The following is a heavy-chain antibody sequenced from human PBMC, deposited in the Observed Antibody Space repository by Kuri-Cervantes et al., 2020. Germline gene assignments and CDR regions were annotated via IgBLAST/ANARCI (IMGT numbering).Heavy chain of an antibody. V-gene: IGHV3-11*01. D-gene: IGHD2-15*01. CDR3: ARDALCNRHCYNDY. Sequence: GGSLRLSCVASGFTFSDYYMNWIRQVPGEGLEWLSYISSSGSDINYADSVKGRFTISRDNTKNSLYLQLNSLRAEDTAVYYCARDALCNRHCYNDYWGQGTLVTVSS. CDR2: ISSSGSDI. CDR1: GFTFSDYY. J-gene: IGHJ4*02.